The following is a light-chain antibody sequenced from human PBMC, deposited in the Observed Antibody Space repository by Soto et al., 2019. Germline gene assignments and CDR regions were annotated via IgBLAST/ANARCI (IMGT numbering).Light chain of an antibody. J-gene: IGLJ2*01. Sequence: QSVLTQPPSASGTPGQRVTISCSGSSSNIGSNTVNWYQQFPGTAPKLLIYTSNQRPSGVPDRFSGSKSGTSASLAISGLQSEDEADYYCAAWDGSLKAVVFGGGTKLTVL. CDR2: TSN. V-gene: IGLV1-44*01. CDR3: AAWDGSLKAVV. CDR1: SSNIGSNT.